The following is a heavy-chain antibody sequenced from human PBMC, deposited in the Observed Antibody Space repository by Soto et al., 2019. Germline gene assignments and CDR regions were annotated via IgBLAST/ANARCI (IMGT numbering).Heavy chain of an antibody. J-gene: IGHJ5*02. CDR3: ARVVAATQGYWFDP. D-gene: IGHD2-15*01. CDR2: INHSGST. Sequence: SETLSLTCAVYGGSFSGYYWSWIRQPPGKGLEWIGEINHSGSTNYNPSLKSRVTISVDTSKNQSSLKLSSVTAADTAVYYCARVVAATQGYWFDPWGQGTLVTVSS. V-gene: IGHV4-34*01. CDR1: GGSFSGYY.